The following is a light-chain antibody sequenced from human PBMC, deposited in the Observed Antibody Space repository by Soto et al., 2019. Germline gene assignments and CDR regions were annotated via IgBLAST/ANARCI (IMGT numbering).Light chain of an antibody. CDR1: QSISSW. CDR3: QQYNSYPFT. Sequence: DIQMTQSPSTLSASVGDRVTITCRASQSISSWLAWYQQKPGKAPKLLIYKASSLESGVPSRFSGSGSGTEFTLNINRLQSDDFATYYCQQYNSYPFTFGPGTKVDI. V-gene: IGKV1-5*03. CDR2: KAS. J-gene: IGKJ3*01.